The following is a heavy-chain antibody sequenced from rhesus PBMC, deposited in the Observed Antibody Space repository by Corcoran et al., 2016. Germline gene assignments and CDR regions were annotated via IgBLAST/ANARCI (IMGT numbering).Heavy chain of an antibody. CDR2: ISGSRGRP. CDR1: GGSFSGYY. Sequence: QVQLQESGPGLVKPSETLSLTCAVSGGSFSGYYWGWIRQPPGKGLEWMGYISGSRGRPDYSPPLKSPGTIATDPSKNQFSLKLSSVTAADTAVYYCARGQLVHFDYWGQGVLVTVSS. V-gene: IGHV4-165*01. J-gene: IGHJ4*01. CDR3: ARGQLVHFDY. D-gene: IGHD6-13*01.